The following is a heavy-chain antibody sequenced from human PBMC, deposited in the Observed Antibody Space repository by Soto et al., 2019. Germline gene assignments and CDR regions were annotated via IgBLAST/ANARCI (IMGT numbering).Heavy chain of an antibody. CDR1: GFTFSSYG. CDR2: ISYDGSNK. D-gene: IGHD5-12*01. CDR3: ANDNGSGCDWLRVGDASDI. J-gene: IGHJ3*02. V-gene: IGHV3-30*18. Sequence: QVQLVESGGGVVQPGRSLRLSCAASGFTFSSYGMHWVRQAPGKGLEWVAVISYDGSNKYYADSVKGRLTISRDNSKNKLYLQMDSLRCDDTAVYYCANDNGSGCDWLRVGDASDIWGQGTMVTVSS.